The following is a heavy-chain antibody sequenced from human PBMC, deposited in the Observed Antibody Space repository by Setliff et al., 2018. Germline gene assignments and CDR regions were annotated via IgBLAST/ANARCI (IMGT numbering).Heavy chain of an antibody. CDR3: ARYDSSGYHYYYGMDV. CDR1: GYSFTSYW. V-gene: IGHV5-51*01. J-gene: IGHJ6*02. D-gene: IGHD3-22*01. Sequence: PGESLKISCKGSGYSFTSYWIGWVRQMPGKGLEWMGIIYPGDSDPRYSPSFQGQVTISADKSISTAYLQWSSLEASDTAMYYCARYDSSGYHYYYGMDVWGQGTTVTVSS. CDR2: IYPGDSDP.